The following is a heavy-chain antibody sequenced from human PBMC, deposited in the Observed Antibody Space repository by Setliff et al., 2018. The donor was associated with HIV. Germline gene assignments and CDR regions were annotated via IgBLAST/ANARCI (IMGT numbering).Heavy chain of an antibody. CDR3: ARSNEDYYDSKVFGFDP. Sequence: KASETLSLTCSVSGGSISSYYWSWIRQPPGKGLEWIGYIYTSGSTNYNPSLKRRVTISVDPAKNQILLRLSSVTAADTAVYYCARSNEDYYDSKVFGFDPWGQGTLVTVSS. V-gene: IGHV4-4*08. D-gene: IGHD3-22*01. CDR1: GGSISSYY. CDR2: IYTSGST. J-gene: IGHJ5*02.